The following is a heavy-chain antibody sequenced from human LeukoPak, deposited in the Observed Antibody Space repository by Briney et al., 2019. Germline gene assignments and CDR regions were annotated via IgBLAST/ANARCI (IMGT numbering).Heavy chain of an antibody. D-gene: IGHD3-9*01. CDR2: INTAGSRT. J-gene: IGHJ4*02. V-gene: IGHV3-74*01. CDR3: ASDFTGYDDY. Sequence: PGGSLRLSCADSGFTFSRNWMHWGRQAPGGGLVWVSRINTAGSRTDYADSVKGRFTISRDDAKNTLYLQMNSLGAEDTAVYYCASDFTGYDDYWGQGTLVSVSS. CDR1: GFTFSRNW.